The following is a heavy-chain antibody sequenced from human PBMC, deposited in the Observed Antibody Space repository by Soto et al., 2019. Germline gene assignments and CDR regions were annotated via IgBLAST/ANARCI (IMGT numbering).Heavy chain of an antibody. V-gene: IGHV3-23*01. CDR1: GFIFSSCA. CDR2: IGGSGGNT. J-gene: IGHJ5*02. Sequence: EVQLLESGGGLVHPGGSLRLSCAASGFIFSSCAMTWVRQAPGEGLEWVSTIGGSGGNTYYTDSVKGRFTISRDNSKNTLYLQMNSLRVEDTAVYYCVKDLRRDNWFDPWGQGTLVTVSS. CDR3: VKDLRRDNWFDP.